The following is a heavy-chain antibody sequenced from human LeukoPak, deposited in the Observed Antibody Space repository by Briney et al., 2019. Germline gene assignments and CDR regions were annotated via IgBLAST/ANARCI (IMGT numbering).Heavy chain of an antibody. CDR2: INPNSGDT. Sequence: RASVKVSCKAYGYKFRDHYFHWVRQAPGQGLEYLGWINPNSGDTNYAQKFQGRVTLTRDTSIDTAYLHLDSLTSDYTAVYFCARGYFGDYVLDTWGQGSRVTVTS. D-gene: IGHD4-17*01. CDR1: GYKFRDHY. J-gene: IGHJ5*02. CDR3: ARGYFGDYVLDT. V-gene: IGHV1-2*02.